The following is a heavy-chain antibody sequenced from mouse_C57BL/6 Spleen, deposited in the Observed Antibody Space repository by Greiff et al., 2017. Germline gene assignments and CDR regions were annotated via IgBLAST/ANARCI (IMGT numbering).Heavy chain of an antibody. V-gene: IGHV1-74*01. CDR1: GYTFTSYW. CDR3: AALWGGSSYEFAY. J-gene: IGHJ3*01. Sequence: VQLQQPGAELVKPGASVKVSCKASGYTFTSYWMHWVKQRPGQGLEWIGRIHPSDSDTNYNQKFKGKATLTVDKSSSTAYMQLSSLTSEDSAVYYCAALWGGSSYEFAYWGQGTLVTVSA. D-gene: IGHD1-1*01. CDR2: IHPSDSDT.